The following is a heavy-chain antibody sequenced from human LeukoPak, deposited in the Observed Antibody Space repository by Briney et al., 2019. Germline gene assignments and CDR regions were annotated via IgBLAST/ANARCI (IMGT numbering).Heavy chain of an antibody. V-gene: IGHV3-33*08. CDR1: GFTFRSYG. J-gene: IGHJ4*02. Sequence: GGSLRLSCAASGFTFRSYGMHWVRQAPGKGPEWVASTSSDGRNKNYAHSVKGRFTISRDDSNNTLYLQMNSLRAEDTAVYYCARARHGILTGYYLDYWGQGTLVTVSS. CDR2: TSSDGRNK. CDR3: ARARHGILTGYYLDY. D-gene: IGHD3-9*01.